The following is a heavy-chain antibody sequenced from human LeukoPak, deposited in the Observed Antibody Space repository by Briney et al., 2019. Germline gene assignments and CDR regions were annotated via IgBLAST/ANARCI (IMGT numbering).Heavy chain of an antibody. Sequence: SGPTLVNPTQTLTLTCTFSGFSLTTSAMCVSWIRQPPGKALEWLALIDWDGYKYNSTSLKTRLTISKDASKNQVVLTMTNMDPVDTATYYCARTPTAAAGTYYYYYYGMDVWGQGTTVTVSS. V-gene: IGHV2-70*01. CDR3: ARTPTAAAGTYYYYYYGMDV. CDR1: GFSLTTSAMC. D-gene: IGHD6-13*01. J-gene: IGHJ6*02. CDR2: IDWDGYK.